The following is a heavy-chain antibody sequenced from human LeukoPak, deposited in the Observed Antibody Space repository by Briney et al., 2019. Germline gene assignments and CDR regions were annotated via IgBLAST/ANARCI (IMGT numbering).Heavy chain of an antibody. CDR1: DGSINSSSYY. Sequence: SETLSLTCTVSDGSINSSSYYWGWIRQPPGKGLEWIGNSYYRGSTYYNPSLYSRLTIPIDRSRTQFFLKLSSVTAADTAVYYCARCDFGSGSYSPRFDFWGQGTLVTVSS. J-gene: IGHJ4*02. D-gene: IGHD3-10*01. CDR2: SYYRGST. V-gene: IGHV4-39*01. CDR3: ARCDFGSGSYSPRFDF.